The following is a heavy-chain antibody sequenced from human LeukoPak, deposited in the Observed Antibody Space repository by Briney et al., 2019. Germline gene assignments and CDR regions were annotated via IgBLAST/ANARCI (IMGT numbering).Heavy chain of an antibody. CDR1: GGSFSGYY. D-gene: IGHD1-1*01. CDR2: ISYSGTT. J-gene: IGHJ4*02. Sequence: SETLSLTCAVYGGSFSGYYWSWIRQPPGKGLEWIGYISYSGTTYYNASLKSRLTISRDTSKNQFSLKLSSVTAADTAMYYCTRRMATTGRYYFDYWGQGTPVTVSS. V-gene: IGHV4-30-4*08. CDR3: TRRMATTGRYYFDY.